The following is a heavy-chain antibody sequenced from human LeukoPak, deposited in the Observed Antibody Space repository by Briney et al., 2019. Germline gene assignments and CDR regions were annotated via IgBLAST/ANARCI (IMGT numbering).Heavy chain of an antibody. CDR1: GFSFSSYA. D-gene: IGHD6-13*01. CDR3: AKRHDYNSWSVDFNY. CDR2: VVGSGDTT. J-gene: IGHJ4*02. V-gene: IGHV3-23*01. Sequence: GESLRLSCAASGFSFSSYAMSWVRQAPGKGLEWVSTVVGSGDTTYYADSVRGRFIVSRDNSNNMLYLLMTSLRAEDTAVYYCAKRHDYNSWSVDFNYWGQGTLVTVSS.